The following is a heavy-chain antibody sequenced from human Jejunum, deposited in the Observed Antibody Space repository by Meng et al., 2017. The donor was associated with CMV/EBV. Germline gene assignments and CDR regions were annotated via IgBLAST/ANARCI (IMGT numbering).Heavy chain of an antibody. CDR2: VSGYNGNT. CDR1: GNTFTSDG. J-gene: IGHJ4*02. CDR3: AREAEGATFDY. V-gene: IGHV1-18*01. Sequence: HVQFVTPDMELEKPQASVKVSCKASGNTFTSDGISRVRQAPGQGLEWIGWVSGYNGNTNYAQKLQGRVTMTTNTSTSTAYMELRSLGSDDTAVYCCAREAEGATFDYWGQGTLVTVSS. D-gene: IGHD1-26*01.